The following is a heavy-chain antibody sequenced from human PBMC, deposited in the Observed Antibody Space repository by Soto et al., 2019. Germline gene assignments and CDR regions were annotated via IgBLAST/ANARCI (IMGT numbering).Heavy chain of an antibody. CDR3: ARNRYGGYDFDF. Sequence: QVQLQESGPGLVKPSGTLSLTCAVSSGSITSSNWWSWVRQPPGKGLEWNGEVSHSGSTNYIPSLKSRVTISVDKSRNQFSLRLNSVTAADTAVYYCARNRYGGYDFDFWGQGTLVTVSS. D-gene: IGHD5-12*01. V-gene: IGHV4-4*02. CDR1: SGSITSSNW. J-gene: IGHJ4*02. CDR2: VSHSGST.